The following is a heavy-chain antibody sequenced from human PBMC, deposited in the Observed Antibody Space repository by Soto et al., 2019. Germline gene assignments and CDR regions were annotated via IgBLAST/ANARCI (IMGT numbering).Heavy chain of an antibody. V-gene: IGHV4-30-4*01. CDR2: ISYSGRT. CDR3: ARVRYYYDDSGYEPIVYYFDY. D-gene: IGHD3-22*01. CDR1: GGSISSGDYY. Sequence: SETLSLTCTVSGGSISSGDYYWSWIRQPPGKGLEWIGYISYSGRTCYSPSLESRVTFSVDTSKNQFSLKLSSVTAADTALYYCARVRYYYDDSGYEPIVYYFDYWGQGTLVTVS. J-gene: IGHJ4*02.